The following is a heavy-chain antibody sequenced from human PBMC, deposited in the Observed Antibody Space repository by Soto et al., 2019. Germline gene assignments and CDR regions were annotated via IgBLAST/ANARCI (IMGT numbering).Heavy chain of an antibody. CDR1: GFSVTDHY. V-gene: IGHV3-53*01. CDR3: ARSFNDWTTYFDY. J-gene: IGHJ4*02. CDR2: LYTGGSA. Sequence: LRLSCAASGFSVTDHYMTWVRQAPGKGLEWVSVLYTGGSAYYGDSVKGRFTIFRDSSTNTLYLQMNSLKVGDTAFYFCARSFNDWTTYFDYWSEGTLVTVSS. D-gene: IGHD3-9*01.